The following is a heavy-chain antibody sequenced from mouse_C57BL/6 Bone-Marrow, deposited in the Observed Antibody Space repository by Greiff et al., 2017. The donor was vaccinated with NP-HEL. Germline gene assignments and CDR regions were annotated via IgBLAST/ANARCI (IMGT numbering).Heavy chain of an antibody. D-gene: IGHD1-1*01. CDR2: ISYSGST. CDR3: ARSSTYYYGSSYAMDY. J-gene: IGHJ4*01. Sequence: EVQVVESGPGLAKPSQTLSLTCSVTGYSITSDYWNWIRKFPGNKLEYMGYISYSGSTYSNPSLKRRISITRDTSKNQYYLQLNAVTTEDTATYYCARSSTYYYGSSYAMDYWGQGTSVTVSS. CDR1: GYSITSDY. V-gene: IGHV3-8*01.